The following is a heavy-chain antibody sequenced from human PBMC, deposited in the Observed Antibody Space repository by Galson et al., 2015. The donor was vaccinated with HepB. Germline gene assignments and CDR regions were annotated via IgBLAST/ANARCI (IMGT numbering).Heavy chain of an antibody. CDR1: GFTVSSNY. CDR3: ARAGGGNSLWYFDL. Sequence: SLRLSCAASGFTVSSNYMSWVRQAPGKGLEWVSVIYSGGTTYYADSVKGRFTFSRANSKNTLFLQMNSLRAEDTAVYYCARAGGGNSLWYFDLWGRGTLVTVSS. D-gene: IGHD4-23*01. V-gene: IGHV3-66*01. CDR2: IYSGGTT. J-gene: IGHJ2*01.